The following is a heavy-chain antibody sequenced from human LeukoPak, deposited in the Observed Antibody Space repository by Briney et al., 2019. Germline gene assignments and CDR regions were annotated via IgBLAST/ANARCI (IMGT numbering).Heavy chain of an antibody. J-gene: IGHJ4*02. CDR1: GYTFTSYY. D-gene: IGHD6-19*01. CDR2: INPSGGST. CDR3: AVADLAVAVYFDY. Sequence: ASVKVSCKESGYTFTSYYMHWVRQAPGQGLEWMGIINPSGGSTSYAQRFQGRVTMTRDTSTSTVYMELSSLRSEDTAVYYCAVADLAVAVYFDYWGQGTLVTVSS. V-gene: IGHV1-46*01.